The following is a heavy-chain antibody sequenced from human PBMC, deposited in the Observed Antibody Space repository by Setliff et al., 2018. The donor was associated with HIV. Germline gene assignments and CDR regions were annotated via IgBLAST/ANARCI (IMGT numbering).Heavy chain of an antibody. Sequence: GGSLRLSCAASGFTFSNYAMNWVRQAPGTGLEWVSSIVGSGDNTYYADSVKGRFTISRDNSKNTLYLQMNSLRAEDTAVYYCAKDQHDILTGYPYYYYYYYMDVWGKGTTVTVSS. V-gene: IGHV3-23*01. J-gene: IGHJ6*03. CDR2: IVGSGDNT. CDR1: GFTFSNYA. CDR3: AKDQHDILTGYPYYYYYYYMDV. D-gene: IGHD3-9*01.